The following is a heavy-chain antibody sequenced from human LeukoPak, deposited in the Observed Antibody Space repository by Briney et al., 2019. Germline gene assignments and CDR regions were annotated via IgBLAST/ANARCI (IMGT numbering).Heavy chain of an antibody. Sequence: ASVKVSCKASGYTFTGYYMHWVRQAPGQGLEWMGWINPNSGGTNYAQKFQGRVTMTRDTSISTAYMELSRLRSDDTAVYYCAREGYLTGYYYYYMDVWGKGTTVTVSS. CDR2: INPNSGGT. CDR1: GYTFTGYY. D-gene: IGHD3-9*01. J-gene: IGHJ6*03. CDR3: AREGYLTGYYYYYMDV. V-gene: IGHV1-2*02.